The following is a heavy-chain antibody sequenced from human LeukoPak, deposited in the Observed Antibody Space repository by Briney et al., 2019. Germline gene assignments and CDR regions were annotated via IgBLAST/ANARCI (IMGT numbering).Heavy chain of an antibody. CDR1: GFIFSNYA. J-gene: IGHJ4*02. CDR2: ITNSGDGT. Sequence: GGSLRLSCAASGFIFSNYAMSWVRQAPGKGLEWVSSITNSGDGTYYADSVKGRFTISRANSKNTLYLQMNSLRAEDTAMYYCAKDTVYTGYHCYFDYWGQGALVTVSS. CDR3: AKDTVYTGYHCYFDY. D-gene: IGHD1-1*01. V-gene: IGHV3-23*01.